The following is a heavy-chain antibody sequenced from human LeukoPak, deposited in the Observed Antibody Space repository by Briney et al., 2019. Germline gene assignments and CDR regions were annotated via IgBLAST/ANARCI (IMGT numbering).Heavy chain of an antibody. V-gene: IGHV4-39*01. Sequence: SETLSLTCTVSGGSISSSSYYWGWIRQPPGKGLEWIGSIYYSGSTYYNPSLKSRVTISVDTSKNQFSLKLSSVTAADTAVYYCARHRYKRTTDLDYWGQGTLVTVSS. CDR3: ARHRYKRTTDLDY. CDR2: IYYSGST. J-gene: IGHJ4*02. D-gene: IGHD2/OR15-2a*01. CDR1: GGSISSSSYY.